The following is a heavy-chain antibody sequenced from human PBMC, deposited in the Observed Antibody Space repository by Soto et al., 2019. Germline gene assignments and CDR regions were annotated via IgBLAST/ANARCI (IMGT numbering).Heavy chain of an antibody. J-gene: IGHJ5*02. CDR1: GFTFSTYS. Sequence: GGSLRLSCAASGFTFSTYSMTWVRQTPGKGVEWVSASSGSGGSTYYADSVKGRFTISRDNSKNTLYLQMNSLRAEDTAVYYCGKDPVLIYGGNSNWFDPWGQGTLATVAS. CDR3: GKDPVLIYGGNSNWFDP. V-gene: IGHV3-23*01. D-gene: IGHD4-17*01. CDR2: SSGSGGST.